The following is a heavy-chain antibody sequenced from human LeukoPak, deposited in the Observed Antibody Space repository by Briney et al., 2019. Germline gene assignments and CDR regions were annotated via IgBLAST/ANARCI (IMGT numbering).Heavy chain of an antibody. CDR1: SHSITYNY. V-gene: IGHV4-38-2*02. CDR2: ISQRGIT. J-gene: IGHJ5*02. CDR3: ARVAGYLPTRWFDP. Sequence: SETLSLTCTVSSHSITYNYYGWIRQSPVKGLEWIGSISQRGITYYNPSLQSRVTVSRDKSNNQLSLLLTSVTAADTAVYYCARVAGYLPTRWFDPWGQGTHVTVSS. D-gene: IGHD6-25*01.